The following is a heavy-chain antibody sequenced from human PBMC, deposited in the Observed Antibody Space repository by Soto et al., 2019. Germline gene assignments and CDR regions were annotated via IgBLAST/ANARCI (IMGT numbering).Heavy chain of an antibody. CDR3: ARLGGPEVTYYDFRSCATRPRPFDS. CDR1: GFTVSSSY. Sequence: GGSLRLSCVASGFTVSSSYMSWVRQAPGKGREWVAGIYSGSSTFYAGSARGRFTSSRDDSENTVFLQLNSLRAEDTAVYYCARLGGPEVTYYDFRSCATRPRPFDSWGQGTLVTVSS. J-gene: IGHJ4*02. V-gene: IGHV3-53*01. D-gene: IGHD3-3*01. CDR2: IYSGSST.